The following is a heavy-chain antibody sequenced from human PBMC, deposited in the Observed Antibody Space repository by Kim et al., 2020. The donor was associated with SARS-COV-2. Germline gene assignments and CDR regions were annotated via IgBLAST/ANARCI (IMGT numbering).Heavy chain of an antibody. J-gene: IGHJ4*02. V-gene: IGHV3-33*01. Sequence: GGSLRLSCAASGFTFSNYGMHWVRQAPGKGLEWVAVIWYDGSNKYYADSVKGRFTISRDNSKNTLYLQMNSPRVEDTAVYYCASQGGWELLSSFDYWGQGTLVTVSS. CDR2: IWYDGSNK. D-gene: IGHD1-26*01. CDR1: GFTFSNYG. CDR3: ASQGGWELLSSFDY.